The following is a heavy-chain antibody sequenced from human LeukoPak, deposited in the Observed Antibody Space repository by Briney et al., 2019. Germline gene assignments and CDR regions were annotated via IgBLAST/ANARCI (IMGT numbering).Heavy chain of an antibody. Sequence: ASVKVPCKXSGGTFSSYAISWVRQAPGQGLEWMGGIIPIFGTANYAQKFQGRVPITADESTSTAYMELSSLRSEDTAVYYCARALYYDFWSGYSEPAYYYYMDVWGKGTTVTVSS. V-gene: IGHV1-69*13. J-gene: IGHJ6*03. CDR1: GGTFSSYA. CDR2: IIPIFGTA. D-gene: IGHD3-3*01. CDR3: ARALYYDFWSGYSEPAYYYYMDV.